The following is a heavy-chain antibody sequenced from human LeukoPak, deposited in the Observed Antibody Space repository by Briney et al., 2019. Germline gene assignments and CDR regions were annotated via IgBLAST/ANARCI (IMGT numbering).Heavy chain of an antibody. V-gene: IGHV3-23*01. D-gene: IGHD3-10*01. CDR3: AKFSRSYFYYYYGMDV. CDR2: ISGSGGST. J-gene: IGHJ6*02. CDR1: GFTFSSYA. Sequence: GRSLRLSCAASGFTFSSYAMSWVRQAPGKGLEWVSAISGSGGSTYYADSVKGRFTISRDNSKNTLYLQMNSLRAEDTAVYYCAKFSRSYFYYYYGMDVWGQGTTVTVSS.